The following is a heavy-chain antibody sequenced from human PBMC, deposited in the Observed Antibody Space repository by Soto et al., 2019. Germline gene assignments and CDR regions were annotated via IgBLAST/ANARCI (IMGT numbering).Heavy chain of an antibody. CDR3: ARGSYDILTGYNIYYFDY. J-gene: IGHJ4*02. CDR2: INHSGST. Sequence: PSETLSLTFAVYGGSFSGYYWSWIRQPPGKGLEWIGEINHSGSTNYNPSLKSRVTISVDTSKNQFSLKLSSVTAADTAVYYCARGSYDILTGYNIYYFDYWGQGTLVTVSS. V-gene: IGHV4-34*01. CDR1: GGSFSGYY. D-gene: IGHD3-9*01.